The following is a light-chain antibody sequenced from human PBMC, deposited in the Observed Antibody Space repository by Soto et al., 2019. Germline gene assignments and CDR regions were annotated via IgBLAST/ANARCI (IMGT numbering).Light chain of an antibody. J-gene: IGLJ2*01. CDR2: EVS. CDR3: SSYASSSTVV. Sequence: QSVLTQPASVSGSPGQSITISCTGTSSDVGGYNYVSWYQQHPGKAPKLMIHEVSNRPSGVPNRFSGSKSGNTASLTISGLQAEDEADYYCSSYASSSTVVFGGGTKLTVL. CDR1: SSDVGGYNY. V-gene: IGLV2-14*01.